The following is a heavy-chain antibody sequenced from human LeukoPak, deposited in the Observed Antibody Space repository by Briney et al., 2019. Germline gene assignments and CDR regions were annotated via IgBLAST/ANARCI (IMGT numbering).Heavy chain of an antibody. CDR2: IYYSGST. V-gene: IGHV4-59*08. Sequence: SETLPLTCTVSGGSISSYYWSWIRQPPGKGLEWIGYIYYSGSTNYNPSLKSRVTISVDTSKNQFSLKLSSVTAADTAVYYCAKCRVSSSGSADYWGQGTLVTVSS. CDR3: AKCRVSSSGSADY. CDR1: GGSISSYY. D-gene: IGHD6-19*01. J-gene: IGHJ4*02.